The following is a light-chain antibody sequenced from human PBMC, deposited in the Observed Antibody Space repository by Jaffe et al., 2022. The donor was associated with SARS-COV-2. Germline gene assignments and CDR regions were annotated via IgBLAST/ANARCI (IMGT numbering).Light chain of an antibody. CDR1: NIRSRS. J-gene: IGLJ3*02. CDR2: HDS. CDR3: QVWDPVNDHPL. Sequence: SYVLTQTPSVSVAPGQTATISCGGDNIRSRSVNWFQQKPGQAPVVVIHHDSGRPSGIPDRFSGSNSGNTATLTISRVEAGDEADYCCQVWDPVNDHPLFGEGTTLTVL. V-gene: IGLV3-21*04.